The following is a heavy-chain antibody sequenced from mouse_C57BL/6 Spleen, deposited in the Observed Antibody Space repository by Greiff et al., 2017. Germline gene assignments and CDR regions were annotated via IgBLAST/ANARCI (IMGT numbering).Heavy chain of an antibody. CDR3: TTSPPGFAY. J-gene: IGHJ3*01. V-gene: IGHV14-4*01. CDR2: IDPENGDT. Sequence: EVMLVESGAELVRPGASVKLSCTASGFNIKDDYMHWVKQRPEQGLEWIGWIDPENGDTEYASKFQGKATITADTSSNTAYLQLSSLTSEDTAVYYCTTSPPGFAYWGQGTLVTVSA. CDR1: GFNIKDDY.